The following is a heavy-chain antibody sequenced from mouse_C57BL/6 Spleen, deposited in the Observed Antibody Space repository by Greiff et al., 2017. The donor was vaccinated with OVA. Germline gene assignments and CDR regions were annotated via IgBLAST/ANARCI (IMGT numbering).Heavy chain of an antibody. CDR2: ISDGGSYT. CDR3: ARDNSNYEYFDV. D-gene: IGHD2-5*01. Sequence: EVMLVESGGGLVKPGGSLKLSCAASGFTFSSYAMSWVRQTPEKRLEWVATISDGGSYTYYPDNVKGRFTISRDNAKNNLYLQMSHLKSEDTAMYYCARDNSNYEYFDVWGTGTTVTVSS. CDR1: GFTFSSYA. V-gene: IGHV5-4*01. J-gene: IGHJ1*03.